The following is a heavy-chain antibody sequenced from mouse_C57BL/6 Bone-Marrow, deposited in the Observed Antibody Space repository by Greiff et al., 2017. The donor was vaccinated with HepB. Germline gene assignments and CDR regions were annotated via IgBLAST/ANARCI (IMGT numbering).Heavy chain of an antibody. D-gene: IGHD2-4*01. CDR1: GFTFSDYY. CDR3: ARDNYYDYDSNWYFDV. V-gene: IGHV5-16*01. CDR2: INYDGSST. Sequence: EVKLVESEGGLVQPGSSMKLSCTASGFTFSDYYMAWVRQVPEKGLEWVANINYDGSSTYYLDSLKSHFIISRDNAKNILYLQMSSLKSEDTATYYCARDNYYDYDSNWYFDVWGTGTTVTVSS. J-gene: IGHJ1*03.